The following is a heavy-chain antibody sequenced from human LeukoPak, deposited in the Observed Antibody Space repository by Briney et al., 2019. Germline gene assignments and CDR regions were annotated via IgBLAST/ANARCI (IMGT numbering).Heavy chain of an antibody. CDR3: AREAAGTIDY. V-gene: IGHV3-53*01. CDR2: IYSDDRT. D-gene: IGHD6-13*01. Sequence: GGSLSLSCAASGFTVRSNYMSWVRQAPGKGLEWVSVIYSDDRTFYADSVRGRFTISGDSSKNTLYLQMNSLRAEDTAVYYCAREAAGTIDYWGQGTLVTVSS. CDR1: GFTVRSNY. J-gene: IGHJ4*02.